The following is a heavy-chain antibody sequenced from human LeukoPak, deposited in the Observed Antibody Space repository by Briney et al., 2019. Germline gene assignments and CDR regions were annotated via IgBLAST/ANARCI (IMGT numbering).Heavy chain of an antibody. D-gene: IGHD2-8*02. Sequence: GGSLRLSCAASGFTFSRYAMHWVRQAPGEGLERVAVISYDESNKYYADSVKGRFTISRDNSKNTLYLQMNSLRAEDTAVYYCARAGHYYYYMDVWGKGTTVTVSS. CDR3: ARAGHYYYYMDV. V-gene: IGHV3-30*01. CDR2: ISYDESNK. J-gene: IGHJ6*03. CDR1: GFTFSRYA.